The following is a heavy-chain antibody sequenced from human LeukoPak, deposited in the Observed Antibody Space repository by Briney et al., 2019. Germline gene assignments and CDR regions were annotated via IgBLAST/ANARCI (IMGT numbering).Heavy chain of an antibody. D-gene: IGHD3-22*01. V-gene: IGHV3-23*01. J-gene: IGHJ4*02. CDR2: ISGRVGTT. Sequence: GESLTLAWPVSGFTFSSYAMSWVRQAPGKGLEWVSTISGRVGTTYYAASGKGRFTICRGNAKNTLYLQMNSLRAEGTAVDDCAKALNGYFYDSSGYYLFDYWGQGTLVTVS. CDR1: GFTFSSYA. CDR3: AKALNGYFYDSSGYYLFDY.